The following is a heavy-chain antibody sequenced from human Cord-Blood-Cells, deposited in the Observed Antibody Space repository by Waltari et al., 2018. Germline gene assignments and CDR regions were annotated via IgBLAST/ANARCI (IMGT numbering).Heavy chain of an antibody. CDR3: ARQGPSYGDYDY. V-gene: IGHV4-59*01. CDR1: GGSISSYY. CDR2: IYYIGST. Sequence: QVQLPESGPGLVKPSETLSLTCTVSGGSISSYYRSWIRQPPGKGLEWIGYIYYIGSTNYNPSLKSRVTISLDTSKNQFSLKLSSVTAADTAVYYCARQGPSYGDYDYWGQGTLVTVSS. D-gene: IGHD4-17*01. J-gene: IGHJ4*02.